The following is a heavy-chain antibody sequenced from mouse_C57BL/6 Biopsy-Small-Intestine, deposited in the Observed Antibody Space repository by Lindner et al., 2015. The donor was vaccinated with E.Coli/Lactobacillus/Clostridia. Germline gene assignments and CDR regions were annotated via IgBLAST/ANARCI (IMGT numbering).Heavy chain of an antibody. CDR3: ARSAYYSNYAMDY. Sequence: VQLQESGPELVKPGASVKISCKASGYSFTGYFMNWVKQSHGKSLGWIGRINPYNGDTFYNQKFKGKATLTVDKSSSTAHMELRSLTSEDSAVYYCARSAYYSNYAMDYWGQGTSVTVSS. CDR2: INPYNGDT. V-gene: IGHV1-20*01. D-gene: IGHD2-5*01. J-gene: IGHJ4*01. CDR1: GYSFTGYF.